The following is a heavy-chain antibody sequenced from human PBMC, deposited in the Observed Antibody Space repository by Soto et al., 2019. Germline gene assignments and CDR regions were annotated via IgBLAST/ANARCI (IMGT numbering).Heavy chain of an antibody. Sequence: QVTLKESGPVLVKPTETLTLTCAVSGFSPRDSKVGVSWIRQPPGKALEWLTHIFWNGEKSYSTSLERRLTISNDPSKAQVVLTMTNIDPVDTATYFCAHVRQFDVTPSYDYWGRGTLVTVSS. D-gene: IGHD2-21*02. CDR2: IFWNGEK. CDR3: AHVRQFDVTPSYDY. CDR1: GFSPRDSKVG. J-gene: IGHJ4*02. V-gene: IGHV2-26*01.